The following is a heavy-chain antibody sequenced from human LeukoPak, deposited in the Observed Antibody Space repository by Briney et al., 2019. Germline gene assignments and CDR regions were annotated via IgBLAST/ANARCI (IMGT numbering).Heavy chain of an antibody. CDR2: ISSSGSTI. CDR3: ARDRRHLRGYFDL. Sequence: PGGSLRLSCAASGFTFSDYYMSWIRQAPGKGLEWVSYISSSGSTIYYADSVKGRFTISRDNAKDSLYLQMNSLRAEDTAVYYCARDRRHLRGYFDLWGRGTLVTVSS. J-gene: IGHJ2*01. V-gene: IGHV3-11*01. CDR1: GFTFSDYY.